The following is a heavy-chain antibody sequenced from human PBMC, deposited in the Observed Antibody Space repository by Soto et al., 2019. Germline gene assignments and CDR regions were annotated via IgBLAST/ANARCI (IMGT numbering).Heavy chain of an antibody. Sequence: GGSLRLSCAASGFTFSSYGMHWVRQAPGKGLEWVAVIWYDGSNKYYADSVKGRFTISRDNSKNTLYLQMNSLRAEDTAVYYCARGHYGSGSYYPFDYWGQGTLVTVSS. CDR3: ARGHYGSGSYYPFDY. J-gene: IGHJ4*02. CDR2: IWYDGSNK. CDR1: GFTFSSYG. D-gene: IGHD3-10*01. V-gene: IGHV3-33*01.